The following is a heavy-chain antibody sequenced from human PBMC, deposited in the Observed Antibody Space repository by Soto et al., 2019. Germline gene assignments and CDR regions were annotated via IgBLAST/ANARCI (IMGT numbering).Heavy chain of an antibody. Sequence: ASVKVSCKASGYTFTSYGISWVRHAPGKGLEWMGWISAYNGNTNYAQKLQGRVTMTTDTSTSTAYMELRSLRSDDTAVYYCARDTLIGAAANYGMDVWGQGTTVTVSS. CDR2: ISAYNGNT. D-gene: IGHD6-13*01. CDR1: GYTFTSYG. V-gene: IGHV1-18*01. J-gene: IGHJ6*02. CDR3: ARDTLIGAAANYGMDV.